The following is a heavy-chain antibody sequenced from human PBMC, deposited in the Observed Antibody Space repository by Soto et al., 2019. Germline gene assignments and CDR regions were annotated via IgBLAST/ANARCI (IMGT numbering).Heavy chain of an antibody. CDR3: ARSRLATYYDFWSAKDYYYYGMDV. V-gene: IGHV1-8*01. Sequence: ASVKVSCKASGYTFTSYDINWVRQATGQGLEWMGWMNPNSGNTGYAQKFQGRVTMTRNTSISTAYMELSGLRSEDTAVYYCARSRLATYYDFWSAKDYYYYGMDVWGQGTTVTVSS. CDR2: MNPNSGNT. D-gene: IGHD3-3*01. J-gene: IGHJ6*02. CDR1: GYTFTSYD.